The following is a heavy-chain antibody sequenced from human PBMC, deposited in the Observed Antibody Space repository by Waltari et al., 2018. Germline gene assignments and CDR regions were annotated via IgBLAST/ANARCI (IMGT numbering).Heavy chain of an antibody. Sequence: QVQLQESGPGLVKPSETLSLTCTVSGGSISSYYWSWIRQPPGKGLEWIGYIYYSGSTNYNPSLKSRVTISVDTSKNQFSLKLSSVTAADTAVYYCARVLRVRERYYYYYYYMDVWGKGTTVTVSS. V-gene: IGHV4-59*01. J-gene: IGHJ6*03. CDR1: GGSISSYY. D-gene: IGHD3-10*01. CDR3: ARVLRVRERYYYYYYYMDV. CDR2: IYYSGST.